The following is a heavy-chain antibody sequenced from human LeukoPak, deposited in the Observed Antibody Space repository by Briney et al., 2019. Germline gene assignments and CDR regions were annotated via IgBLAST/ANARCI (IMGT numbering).Heavy chain of an antibody. J-gene: IGHJ4*02. D-gene: IGHD1-26*01. CDR2: IPGSGGAT. V-gene: IGHV3-23*01. CDR1: GFTFSSYA. Sequence: GGSLRLSCEASGFTFSSYAIRWVRQAPGTGLEWVSSIPGSGGATYYADSVRGRFSVSRDNSKNTLYLQMNSLRAEDTAVYYCAKVNSGSYAALGYWSQGTLVTVSS. CDR3: AKVNSGSYAALGY.